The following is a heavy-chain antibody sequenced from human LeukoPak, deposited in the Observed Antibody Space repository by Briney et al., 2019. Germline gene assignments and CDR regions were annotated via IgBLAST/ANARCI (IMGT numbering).Heavy chain of an antibody. V-gene: IGHV3-23*01. CDR2: ISGSGGST. D-gene: IGHD3-10*01. Sequence: GGSLRLSCAASGFTFSSYGVSWVRQAPGKGLEWVSAISGSGGSTYYADSVKGRFTISRDNSKNTLYLQMNSLRAEDTAVYYCAKEVLLWFGELSADYWGQGTLVTVSS. CDR1: GFTFSSYG. J-gene: IGHJ4*02. CDR3: AKEVLLWFGELSADY.